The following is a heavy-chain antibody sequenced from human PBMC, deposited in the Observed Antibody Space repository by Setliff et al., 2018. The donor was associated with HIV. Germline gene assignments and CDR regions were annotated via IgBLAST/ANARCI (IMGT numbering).Heavy chain of an antibody. CDR2: IIPIFGTA. CDR1: GGTFSSYA. D-gene: IGHD6-19*01. Sequence: SVKVSCKASGGTFSSYAISWVRQAPGQGLEWMGGIIPIFGTANYAQKFQGRVTITADESTSTAYMELSSLRSEGTAVYYCARDRYSSGWSWFDPWGQGTLVTVSS. CDR3: ARDRYSSGWSWFDP. J-gene: IGHJ5*02. V-gene: IGHV1-69*13.